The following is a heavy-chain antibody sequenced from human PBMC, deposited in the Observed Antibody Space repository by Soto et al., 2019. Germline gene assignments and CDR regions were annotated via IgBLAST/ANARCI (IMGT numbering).Heavy chain of an antibody. CDR1: GFTFTDYY. Sequence: QVQLVESGGGLVTPGGSLRLSCAASGFTFTDYYMSWIRQAPGRGLEWVAYIGGSGTPIYYAASVRGRFTISRDNAKNSRHLQMEGRIAENTAVYYCARDRGAQTTGLTGVDYWGQGALVTVSS. J-gene: IGHJ4*02. D-gene: IGHD1-1*01. V-gene: IGHV3-11*01. CDR3: ARDRGAQTTGLTGVDY. CDR2: IGGSGTPI.